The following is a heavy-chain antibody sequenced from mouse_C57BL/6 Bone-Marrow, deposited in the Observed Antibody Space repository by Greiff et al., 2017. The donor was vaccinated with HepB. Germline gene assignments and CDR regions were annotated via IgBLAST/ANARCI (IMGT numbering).Heavy chain of an antibody. V-gene: IGHV1-26*01. CDR1: GYTFTDYY. Sequence: EVQLQQSGPELVKPGASVKISCKASGYTFTDYYMNWVKQSHGKSLEWIGDINPNNGGTSYNQKFKGKATLTVDKSSSTAYMELRRLTSEDSAVYYCARAGPFDYWGQGTTLTVSS. CDR3: ARAGPFDY. CDR2: INPNNGGT. J-gene: IGHJ2*01.